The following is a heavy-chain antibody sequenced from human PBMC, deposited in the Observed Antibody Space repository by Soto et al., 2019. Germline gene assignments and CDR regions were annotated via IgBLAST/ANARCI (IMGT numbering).Heavy chain of an antibody. J-gene: IGHJ4*02. V-gene: IGHV3-23*01. CDR2: ITGSGGSI. CDR3: AKDQSSTIAGRRGFDY. D-gene: IGHD6-6*01. CDR1: GFTFNSFA. Sequence: GGSLRLSCAASGFTFNSFAMSWVSQAPGKGLEWVSGITGSGGSIYYADSVKGRFTISRDNSMNTLYLQMNSLRAEDTAVYYCAKDQSSTIAGRRGFDYWGQGALVTVSS.